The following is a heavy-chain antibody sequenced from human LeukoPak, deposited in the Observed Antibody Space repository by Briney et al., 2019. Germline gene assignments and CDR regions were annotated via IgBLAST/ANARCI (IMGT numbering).Heavy chain of an antibody. Sequence: PGGSLRLSCAASGFTFSSYWMHWARQAPGKGLVWVSRVSSDGSITDYTDSVKGRFTISRDNAKNTLYLQMNSLRAEDTAMYYCVRAVGGNDGRTFGYWAQGTLVTVSS. CDR3: VRAVGGNDGRTFGY. CDR2: VSSDGSIT. D-gene: IGHD3-3*01. CDR1: GFTFSSYW. J-gene: IGHJ4*02. V-gene: IGHV3-74*01.